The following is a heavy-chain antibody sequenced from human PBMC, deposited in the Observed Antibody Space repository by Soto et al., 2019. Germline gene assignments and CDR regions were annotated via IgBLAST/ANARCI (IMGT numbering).Heavy chain of an antibody. CDR2: ISAGSEGA. CDR3: ARDLWWYLH. CDR1: GFTFSSHA. V-gene: IGHV3-23*01. D-gene: IGHD2-15*01. Sequence: EVQLLGSGGGLVQPGGALRLSCAASGFTFSSHAMSWVRQAPGKGLEWISSISAGSEGAYYADSVKGRFTISRDNSNNTLYLQMNSLRAEDTAVYYCARDLWWYLHWGQGTLVTVSS. J-gene: IGHJ4*02.